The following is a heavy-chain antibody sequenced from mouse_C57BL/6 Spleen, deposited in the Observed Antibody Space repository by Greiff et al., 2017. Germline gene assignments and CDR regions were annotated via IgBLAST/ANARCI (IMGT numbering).Heavy chain of an antibody. CDR1: GYTFTSYW. D-gene: IGHD4-1*01. CDR3: ARELGRGYFDY. V-gene: IGHV1-52*01. Sequence: QVQLQQPGAELVRPGSSVKLSCKASGYTFTSYWMHWVKQRPIQGLEWIGNIDPSDSETHYNQKFKDKATLTVDKSSSTAYMQLSSLTSEDSAVXYCARELGRGYFDYWGQGTTLTVSS. CDR2: IDPSDSET. J-gene: IGHJ2*01.